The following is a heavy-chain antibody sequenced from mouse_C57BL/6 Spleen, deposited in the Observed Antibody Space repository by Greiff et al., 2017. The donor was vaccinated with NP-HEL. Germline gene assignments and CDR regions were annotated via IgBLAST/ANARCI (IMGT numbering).Heavy chain of an antibody. J-gene: IGHJ3*01. Sequence: QVQLKQSGAELVKPGASVKISCKASGYAFSSYWMNWVKQRPGKGLEWIGQIYPGDGDTNYNGKFKGKATLTADKSSSTAYMQLSSLTSDDSAVYFCARRWTYYSNYLFAYWGQGTLVTVSA. CDR2: IYPGDGDT. V-gene: IGHV1-80*01. D-gene: IGHD2-5*01. CDR1: GYAFSSYW. CDR3: ARRWTYYSNYLFAY.